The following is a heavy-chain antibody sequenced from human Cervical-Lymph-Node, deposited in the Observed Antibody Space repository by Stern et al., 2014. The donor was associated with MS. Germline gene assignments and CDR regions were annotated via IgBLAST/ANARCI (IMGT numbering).Heavy chain of an antibody. CDR1: GGSISSGGYY. D-gene: IGHD2-8*01. Sequence: QVQLVESGPGLVKPSQTLSLTCTVSGGSISSGGYYWSWIRQHPGKGLEWIGYIYYSGSTYYNPSLKSRVTISVDTSKNQFSLKLSSVTAADTAVYYCARGRKLYYDFDYWGQGTLVTVSS. V-gene: IGHV4-31*03. J-gene: IGHJ4*02. CDR2: IYYSGST. CDR3: ARGRKLYYDFDY.